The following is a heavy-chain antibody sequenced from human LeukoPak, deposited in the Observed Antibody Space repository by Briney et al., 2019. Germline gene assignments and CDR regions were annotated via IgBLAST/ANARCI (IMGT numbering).Heavy chain of an antibody. J-gene: IGHJ6*03. CDR2: IKEDGSER. V-gene: IGHV3-7*01. CDR1: GFTFSSYG. CDR3: ARDRYYYFYMDV. Sequence: PGGSLRLSCAASGFTFSSYGMSWVRQAPGKGLEWVANIKEDGSERYYVDSVKGRFTISRDNAKNSLYLQMNSLRAEDTAVYYCARDRYYYFYMDVWGKGTTVTISS.